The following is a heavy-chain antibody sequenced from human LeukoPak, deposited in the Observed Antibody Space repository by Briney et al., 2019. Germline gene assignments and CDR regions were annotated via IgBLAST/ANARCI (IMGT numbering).Heavy chain of an antibody. CDR3: ARATGVPTWFAT. CDR1: GGSISSYY. Sequence: SETLSLTCTVSGGSISSYYWSWIRQPAGKGLEWIGRIYTIESTNYNPSLKSRVTMSVDTSKNQSPLTLRSVTAADTAVYYCARATGVPTWFATWGQGTLVTVSS. V-gene: IGHV4-4*07. J-gene: IGHJ5*02. CDR2: IYTIEST.